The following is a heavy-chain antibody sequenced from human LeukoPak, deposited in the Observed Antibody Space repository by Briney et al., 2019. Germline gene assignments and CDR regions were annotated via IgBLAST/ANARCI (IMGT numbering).Heavy chain of an antibody. D-gene: IGHD3-22*01. CDR2: IIPMFGRA. CDR3: ATDASIYDSRGYYYLW. V-gene: IGHV1-69*01. J-gene: IGHJ4*02. CDR1: GGTFSRYT. Sequence: SVKVSCKASGGTFSRYTISWVRQAPGQGLEWMGGIIPMFGRATYAQKFQGRLTITADESSTTAYMELSGLRSEDTAVYYCATDASIYDSRGYYYLWWGQGTLVTVSS.